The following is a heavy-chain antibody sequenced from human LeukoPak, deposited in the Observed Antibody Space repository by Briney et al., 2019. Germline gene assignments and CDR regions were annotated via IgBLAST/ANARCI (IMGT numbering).Heavy chain of an antibody. CDR2: ISTSSSYI. CDR1: RFTLSSYT. V-gene: IGHV3-21*01. CDR3: ARDNNLIYVDC. J-gene: IGHJ4*02. D-gene: IGHD1-20*01. Sequence: GGSLRLSRAASRFTLSSYTINSVRPAPGKGGEWGSFISTSSSYIYYADSVKGRFTLSRDKAKKTLYMQMNSLRGEGTAVYYCARDNNLIYVDCWGQGALVTVSS.